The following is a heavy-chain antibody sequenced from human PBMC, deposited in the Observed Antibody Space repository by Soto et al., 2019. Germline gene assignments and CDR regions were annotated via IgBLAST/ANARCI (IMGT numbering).Heavy chain of an antibody. V-gene: IGHV4-34*01. CDR2: INHSGST. CDR1: GGSFSGYY. CDR3: ARESKGWYYYYGMDV. D-gene: IGHD6-19*01. J-gene: IGHJ6*02. Sequence: PSETLSLTCAVYGGSFSGYYWSWIRQPPGKGLEWIGEINHSGSTNYNPSLKSRVTISVDTSKNQFSLKLSSVTAADTAVYYCARESKGWYYYYGMDVWGQGTTVTVSS.